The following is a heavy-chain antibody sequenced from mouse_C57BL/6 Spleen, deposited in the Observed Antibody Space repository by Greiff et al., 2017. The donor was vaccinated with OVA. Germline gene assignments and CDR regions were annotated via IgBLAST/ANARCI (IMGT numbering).Heavy chain of an antibody. J-gene: IGHJ1*03. D-gene: IGHD1-1*01. CDR2: ISYDGSN. Sequence: EVKLVESGPGLVKPSQSLSLTCSVTGYSITSGYYWNWIRQFPGNKLEWMGYISYDGSNNYNPSLKNRISITRDTSKNQFFLKLNSVTTEDTATYYCARPPYYGSSTGYFDVWGTGTTVTVSS. CDR3: ARPPYYGSSTGYFDV. CDR1: GYSITSGYY. V-gene: IGHV3-6*01.